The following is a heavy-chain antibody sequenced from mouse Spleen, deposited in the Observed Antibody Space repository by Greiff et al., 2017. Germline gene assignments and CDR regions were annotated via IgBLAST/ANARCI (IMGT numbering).Heavy chain of an antibody. V-gene: IGHV14-3*01. CDR2: IDPANGNT. CDR3: ARNRDYYGSSYCYAMDY. J-gene: IGHJ4*01. CDR1: GFNIKNTY. Sequence: EVQLQQSVAELVRPGASVKLSCTASGFNIKNTYMHWVKQRPEQGLEWIGRIDPANGNTKYAPKFQGKATITADTSSNTAYLQLSSLTSEDTAIYYCARNRDYYGSSYCYAMDYWGQGTSVTVSS. D-gene: IGHD1-1*01.